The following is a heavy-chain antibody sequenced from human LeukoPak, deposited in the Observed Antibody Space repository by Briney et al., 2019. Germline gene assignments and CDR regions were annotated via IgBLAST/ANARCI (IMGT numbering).Heavy chain of an antibody. CDR1: GFTFDDYG. V-gene: IGHV3-20*01. CDR2: INWNGGST. D-gene: IGHD3-22*01. J-gene: IGHJ4*02. CDR3: AREGFYYDSSGYTGAFDY. Sequence: GGSLRLSCAASGFTFDDYGMSWVRQAPGKGLEWVSGINWNGGSTGYADSVKGRFTISRDNAKNSLYLQMNSLRAEDTALYHCAREGFYYDSSGYTGAFDYWGQGTLVTVSS.